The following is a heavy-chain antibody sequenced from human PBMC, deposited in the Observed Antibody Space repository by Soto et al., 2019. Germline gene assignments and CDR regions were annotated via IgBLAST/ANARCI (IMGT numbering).Heavy chain of an antibody. D-gene: IGHD6-19*01. CDR1: GYPFTTYD. CDR2: INLNSGHT. CDR3: ARGRGWRDY. V-gene: IGHV1-8*01. J-gene: IGHJ4*02. Sequence: GASVKVSCKASGYPFTTYDISWVRQAAGRGLEWMGWINLNSGHTDYAQRFQGRVTMTRNTSLSTAYMELTSLSSEDTAVYYCARGRGWRDYWGQGTLVTVSS.